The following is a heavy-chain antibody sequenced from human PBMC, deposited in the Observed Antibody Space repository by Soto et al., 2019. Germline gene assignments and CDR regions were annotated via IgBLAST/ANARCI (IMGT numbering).Heavy chain of an antibody. J-gene: IGHJ5*02. CDR1: GGSISSGDYY. Sequence: PSETLSLTCTVSGGSISSGDYYWSWIRQPPGKGLEWIGYIYYSGSTYYNPSLKSRVTISVDTSKNQFSLKLSSVTAADTAVYYCAREPDSSVKGGGWFDPWGQGTLVTVSS. CDR3: AREPDSSVKGGGWFDP. V-gene: IGHV4-30-4*01. D-gene: IGHD3-22*01. CDR2: IYYSGST.